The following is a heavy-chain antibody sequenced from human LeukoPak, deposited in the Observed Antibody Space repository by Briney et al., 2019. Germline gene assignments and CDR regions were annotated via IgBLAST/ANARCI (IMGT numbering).Heavy chain of an antibody. J-gene: IGHJ6*02. Sequence: PGGSLRLSCAASGFTFSSYSMNWVRQAPGKGLEWVSYISSSSTIYYADSVKGRFTISRDNAKNSLYLQMNSLRAEDTAVYYCARDYYYYCMDVWGQGTTVTVSS. V-gene: IGHV3-48*04. CDR2: ISSSSTI. CDR1: GFTFSSYS. CDR3: ARDYYYYCMDV.